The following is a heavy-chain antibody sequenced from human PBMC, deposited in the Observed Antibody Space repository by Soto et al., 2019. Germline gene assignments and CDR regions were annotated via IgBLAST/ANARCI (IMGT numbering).Heavy chain of an antibody. CDR2: INHSGST. Sequence: SETLSLTCAVYGGSFSGYYWSWIRQPPGKGLEWIGEINHSGSTNYNPSLKSRVTISVDTSKNQFSLKLSSVTAADTAVYYCARASVAAAGTPSYWGQGTLVTVSS. CDR1: GGSFSGYY. J-gene: IGHJ4*02. D-gene: IGHD6-13*01. CDR3: ARASVAAAGTPSY. V-gene: IGHV4-34*01.